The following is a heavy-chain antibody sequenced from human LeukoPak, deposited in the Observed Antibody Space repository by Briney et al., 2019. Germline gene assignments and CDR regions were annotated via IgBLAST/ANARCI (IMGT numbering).Heavy chain of an antibody. Sequence: GRSLRLSCAASGFTFSSYAMHWVRQAPGKGLEWVAVISYDGSNKYYADSVKGRFTISRDNSKNTLYLQMNSLRAEDTAVYYCARGAHYYVDVWGKGTTVTVSS. J-gene: IGHJ6*03. CDR2: ISYDGSNK. V-gene: IGHV3-30*04. CDR1: GFTFSSYA. CDR3: ARGAHYYVDV.